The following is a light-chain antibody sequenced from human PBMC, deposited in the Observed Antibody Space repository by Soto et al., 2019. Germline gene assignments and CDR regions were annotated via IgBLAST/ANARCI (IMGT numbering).Light chain of an antibody. CDR3: QQYDKLVT. J-gene: IGKJ1*01. CDR2: DAS. V-gene: IGKV1-33*01. Sequence: DIQMTQSPSALSASTGYRVTITCQASQDIRNYLNWYQHKPGKAPKLLIYDASKLQTGVPSRFRGSGSGTTFTFIISSLQPEDVSTYYCQQYDKLVTFGQGTKVEMK. CDR1: QDIRNY.